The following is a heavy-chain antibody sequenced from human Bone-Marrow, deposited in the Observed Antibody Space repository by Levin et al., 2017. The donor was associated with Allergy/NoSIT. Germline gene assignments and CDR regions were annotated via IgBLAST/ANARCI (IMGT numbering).Heavy chain of an antibody. CDR1: GGSISSYY. J-gene: IGHJ5*02. CDR3: AKSGGYHLLVGDWFDP. D-gene: IGHD2-2*01. Sequence: PSETLSLTCTVSGGSISSYYWSWIRQSPGKGLEWIGYIYYSGSTNYNPSLKSRVTISADTSKNQFSLKLSSVTAADTAMYYCAKSGGYHLLVGDWFDPWGQGSLVTVSS. CDR2: IYYSGST. V-gene: IGHV4-59*01.